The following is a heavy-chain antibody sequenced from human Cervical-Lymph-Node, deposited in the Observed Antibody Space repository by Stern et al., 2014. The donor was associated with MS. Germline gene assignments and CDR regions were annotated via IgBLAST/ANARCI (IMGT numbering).Heavy chain of an antibody. V-gene: IGHV3-11*01. CDR3: ARVGAGDAFDI. J-gene: IGHJ3*02. Sequence: VQLVESGGGLVKPGGSLRLSCAASVFSFNDYYMSWIRQAPGKGLEWVSYISTSGTIKQYADSVKGRVTISRDNAKNSLSLQMNSLRAEDTAVYYCARVGAGDAFDILGQGATVTVSS. D-gene: IGHD1-26*01. CDR2: ISTSGTIK. CDR1: VFSFNDYY.